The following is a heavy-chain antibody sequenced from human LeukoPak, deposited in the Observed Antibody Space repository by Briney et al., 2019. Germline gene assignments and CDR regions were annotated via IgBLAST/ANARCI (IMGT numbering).Heavy chain of an antibody. Sequence: ASVKVSCKASGYTLTGYYMHWVRQATGQGLEWMGWMNPNSGNTDYAQKFQGRVTITSNTSISTAYMELSSLRSEDMAIYYCVRGSEQQLVGYYYYYMDVWGKGTTVTVSS. V-gene: IGHV1-8*03. CDR1: GYTLTGYY. CDR2: MNPNSGNT. D-gene: IGHD6-13*01. CDR3: VRGSEQQLVGYYYYYMDV. J-gene: IGHJ6*03.